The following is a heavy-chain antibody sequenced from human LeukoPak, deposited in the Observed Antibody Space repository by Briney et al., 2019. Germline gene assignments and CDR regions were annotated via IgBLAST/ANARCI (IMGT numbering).Heavy chain of an antibody. CDR2: INPNSGGT. D-gene: IGHD1-26*01. CDR3: ARVILGLLDAFDI. J-gene: IGHJ3*02. Sequence: ASVKVSCKASGYTFTSYGISWVRQAPGQGLEWMGWINPNSGGTNYAQKFQGRVTMTRDTSISTAYMELSRLRSDDTAVYYCARVILGLLDAFDIWGQGTMVTVSS. V-gene: IGHV1-2*02. CDR1: GYTFTSYG.